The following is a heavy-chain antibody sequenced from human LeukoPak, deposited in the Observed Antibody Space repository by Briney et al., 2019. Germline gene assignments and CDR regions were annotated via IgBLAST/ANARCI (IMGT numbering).Heavy chain of an antibody. Sequence: VGSLRLSCVASGITFSNYAVSWVRQAPEKGLDWVSVISGSAHKIRYADSVKGRFTISRDNSENIVYLQMNNLRVEDTAVYYCVGRPTGYSSGYIHWGQGTLVTVSS. CDR1: GITFSNYA. V-gene: IGHV3-23*01. CDR2: ISGSAHKI. J-gene: IGHJ4*02. CDR3: VGRPTGYSSGYIH. D-gene: IGHD5-18*01.